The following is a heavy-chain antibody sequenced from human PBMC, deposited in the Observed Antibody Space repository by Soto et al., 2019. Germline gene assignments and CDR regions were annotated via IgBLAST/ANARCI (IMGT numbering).Heavy chain of an antibody. V-gene: IGHV3-23*01. J-gene: IGHJ4*02. CDR3: VRTIQPGTTTYFDS. D-gene: IGHD1-1*01. Sequence: PGGSLRLSCAASGFTFSSYAMSWVRQAPGKGLEWVSGISGSGDSTYYADSVKGRFTISRDNSKNTLYLQMNSLRAEDTAVYYCVRTIQPGTTTYFDSWGQGTLVTVSS. CDR1: GFTFSSYA. CDR2: ISGSGDST.